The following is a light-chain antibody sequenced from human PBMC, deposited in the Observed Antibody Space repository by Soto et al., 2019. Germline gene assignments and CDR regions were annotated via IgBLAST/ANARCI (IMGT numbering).Light chain of an antibody. Sequence: DIQMTQSPSTLSASVGDRVTVTCRASQSISSWLAWYQQKAGKAPKLLIYKASALESGVPSRFSGSGSGTEFTLTISSLEPEDFETYYCQHYNNYPWTFGQGTKVDIX. CDR1: QSISSW. V-gene: IGKV1-5*03. CDR2: KAS. J-gene: IGKJ1*01. CDR3: QHYNNYPWT.